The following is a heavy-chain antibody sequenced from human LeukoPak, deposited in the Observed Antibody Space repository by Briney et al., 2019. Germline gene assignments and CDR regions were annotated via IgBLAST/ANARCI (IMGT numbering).Heavy chain of an antibody. CDR3: ARDPDEVATFYFDY. V-gene: IGHV3-30*04. CDR2: ISYDGSNK. D-gene: IGHD5-12*01. Sequence: GGSLRLSCAASGFTFSSYAMHWVRQAPGKGLEWVAVISYDGSNKYYADSVKGRFTISRDNSKNTLYLQMNSLSAEDTAVYYCARDPDEVATFYFDYWGQGTLVTVSS. CDR1: GFTFSSYA. J-gene: IGHJ4*02.